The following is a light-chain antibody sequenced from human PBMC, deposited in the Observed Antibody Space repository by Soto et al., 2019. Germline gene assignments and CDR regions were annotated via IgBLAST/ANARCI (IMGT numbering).Light chain of an antibody. CDR3: QQYETFSRT. V-gene: IGKV1-5*01. CDR1: QRVSGW. CDR2: DAA. J-gene: IGKJ1*01. Sequence: DIQMTQSPSTLSASVGDTVTVTCRASQRVSGWLAWYQQKPGEAPKLLIYDAAALPRGVPSRFSGRGSGTKFTPTTASLQPDDFATYYCQQYETFSRTFGPGTKVEI.